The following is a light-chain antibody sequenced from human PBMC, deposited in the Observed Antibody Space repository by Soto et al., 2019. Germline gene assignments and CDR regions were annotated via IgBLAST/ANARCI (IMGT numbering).Light chain of an antibody. CDR3: QQYNNWPPWT. CDR1: QSVSSN. Sequence: EIVMTQSPATLSVSPGERATLSCRASQSVSSNLAWYQQKPGQAPRLLIYGASTRATGIPARFSGSGSGTEFTLTISSLQSKDFAVYYCYYCQQYNNWPPWTFGQGTKVEIK. CDR2: GAS. J-gene: IGKJ1*01. V-gene: IGKV3-15*01.